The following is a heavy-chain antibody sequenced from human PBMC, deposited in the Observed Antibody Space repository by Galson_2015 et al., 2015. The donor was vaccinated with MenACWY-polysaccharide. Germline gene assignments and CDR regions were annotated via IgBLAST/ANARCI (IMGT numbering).Heavy chain of an antibody. CDR2: ISASGGGT. Sequence: SLRLSCAASGFTFTTYAMNWVRQAPGKGLEWVSAISASGGGTHYADSVKGRFTISGDNSKNTLYLQMNSLRAEDTAVYYCAKYGSGSFYLDWGQGTLVTVSS. D-gene: IGHD3-10*01. J-gene: IGHJ4*02. CDR1: GFTFTTYA. V-gene: IGHV3-23*01. CDR3: AKYGSGSFYLD.